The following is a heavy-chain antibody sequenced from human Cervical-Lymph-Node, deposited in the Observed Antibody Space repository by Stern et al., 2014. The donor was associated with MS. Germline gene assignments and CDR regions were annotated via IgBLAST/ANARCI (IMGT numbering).Heavy chain of an antibody. CDR1: GYTFTSYG. CDR3: ARSSSWYFDY. CDR2: IIIHNGNT. D-gene: IGHD6-13*01. V-gene: IGHV1-18*01. Sequence: VQLVESGTEVKKPGASVKVSCKASGYTFTSYGISWVRQVPGQGIEWMGWIIIHNGNTDYAQKVQDRVTLTADTSTNTAYMEQRDLRSDDTAVYYCARSSSWYFDYWGQGTLVTVSS. J-gene: IGHJ4*02.